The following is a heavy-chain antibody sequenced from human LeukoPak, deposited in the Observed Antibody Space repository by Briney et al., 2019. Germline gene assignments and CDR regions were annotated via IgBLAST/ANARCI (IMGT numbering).Heavy chain of an antibody. CDR2: ISSDGSFT. J-gene: IGHJ4*02. CDR3: TRPLIITAGRGFDS. V-gene: IGHV3-74*01. Sequence: GGSLRLSCAASGFTFTNYWIHWVRQAPGKGLVWVSHISSDGSFTDYADSARGRFTISRDNAKSTVYLQINSLRGDDTAIYYCTRPLIITAGRGFDSWGQGTLVTVSS. CDR1: GFTFTNYW. D-gene: IGHD3-10*01.